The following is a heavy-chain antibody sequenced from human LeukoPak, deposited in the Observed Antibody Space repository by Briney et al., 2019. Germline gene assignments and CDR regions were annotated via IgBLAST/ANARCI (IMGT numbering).Heavy chain of an antibody. D-gene: IGHD2-15*01. CDR3: ARGTKVAATFDY. V-gene: IGHV4-59*11. Sequence: SETLSLTCTVSGGSISSHYWSWIRQPPGKGLEWIGYIYYSGSTNYNPSLKSRVTISVDTSKNQFSLKLSSVTAADTAVYYCARGTKVAATFDYWGQETLVTVSS. J-gene: IGHJ4*02. CDR2: IYYSGST. CDR1: GGSISSHY.